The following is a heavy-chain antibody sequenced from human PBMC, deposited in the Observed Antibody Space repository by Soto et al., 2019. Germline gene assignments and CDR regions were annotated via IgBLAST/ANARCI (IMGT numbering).Heavy chain of an antibody. D-gene: IGHD1-26*01. CDR1: GFSLSTSEVG. CDR3: AHRREQLVS. V-gene: IGHV2-5*02. J-gene: IGHJ5*01. Sequence: QITLKESGPTLVKPTQTLTLTCTFSGFSLSTSEVGVGWIRQPPGKALEWLGIIFWDDDKRYSPSLETRLTITKDTSKNQVVLTMTHMDPVDTATYYCAHRREQLVSRGQGTLVSVSS. CDR2: IFWDDDK.